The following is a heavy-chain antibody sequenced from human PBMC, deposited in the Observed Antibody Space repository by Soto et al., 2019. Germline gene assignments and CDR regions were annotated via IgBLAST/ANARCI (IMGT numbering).Heavy chain of an antibody. CDR1: GYTFTSYG. J-gene: IGHJ5*02. CDR2: ISAYNGNT. V-gene: IGHV1-18*01. CDR3: ARDGVGYCSSASCYVWFDP. Sequence: ASVKVSCKASGYTFTSYGISWVRQAPGQGLEWMGWISAYNGNTNYAQKLQGRVTMTTDTSTSTAYMELRSLRSDDTAVYYCARDGVGYCSSASCYVWFDPWGQGTLVTVSS. D-gene: IGHD2-2*01.